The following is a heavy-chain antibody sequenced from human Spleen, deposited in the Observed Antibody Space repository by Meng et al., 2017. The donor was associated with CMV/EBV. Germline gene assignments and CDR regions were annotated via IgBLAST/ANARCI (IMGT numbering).Heavy chain of an antibody. CDR1: GYTFIGYH. CDR2: INPNPNFDDT. D-gene: IGHD6-6*01. V-gene: IGHV1-2*02. CDR3: ARGEAARPDLLWFDP. J-gene: IGHJ5*02. Sequence: ASVKVSCKASGYTFIGYHIHWVRQAPGQGLEWMGWINPNPNFDDTAYAQKFQGRVTITRDTSISTAYMELTRLRPDDTAVYYCARGEAARPDLLWFDPWGRGTLVTVSS.